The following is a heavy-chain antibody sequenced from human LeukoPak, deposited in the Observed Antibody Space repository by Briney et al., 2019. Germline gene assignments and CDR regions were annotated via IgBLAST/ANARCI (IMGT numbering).Heavy chain of an antibody. V-gene: IGHV1-2*02. D-gene: IGHD3-16*01. CDR3: ARGVRITFGGVPQSLDY. J-gene: IGHJ4*02. CDR2: INPNSGGT. CDR1: GYTFTGYY. Sequence: ASVKVSCKASGYTFTGYYMHWVRQAPGQGLEWMGWINPNSGGTNYAQKFQGRVTMTRDTSISTAYMELSRVRSDDTAVYYCARGVRITFGGVPQSLDYWGQGTLVTVSS.